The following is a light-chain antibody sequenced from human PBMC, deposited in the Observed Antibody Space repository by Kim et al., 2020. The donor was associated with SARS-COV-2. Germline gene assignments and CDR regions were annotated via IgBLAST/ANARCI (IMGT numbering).Light chain of an antibody. J-gene: IGLJ1*01. CDR1: NIGSKS. CDR2: YDS. CDR3: QVWDSSSDPNYV. Sequence: SYELTQPPSVSVAPGKTARITCGGNNIGSKSVHWYQQKPGQAPVLVIYYDSDRPSGIPERFSGSNSGNTATLTISRVEAGDEADYYCQVWDSSSDPNYV. V-gene: IGLV3-21*04.